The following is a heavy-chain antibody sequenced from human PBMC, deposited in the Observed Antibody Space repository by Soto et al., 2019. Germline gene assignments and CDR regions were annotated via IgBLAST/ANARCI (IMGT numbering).Heavy chain of an antibody. CDR3: ARDPGYCTNGVCPIFDF. D-gene: IGHD2-8*01. CDR1: GDSVTNYF. V-gene: IGHV4-59*02. J-gene: IGHJ4*02. Sequence: QVHLRASGPGLVKSSETLSLTCTVSGDSVTNYFWSWMRQPPGKGLEWIGHLYHGGRTNYSPSLKSRVTMSLDSSRNQYSLHLSSVTAADTAVYFCARDPGYCTNGVCPIFDFWGQGLLVAVSS. CDR2: LYHGGRT.